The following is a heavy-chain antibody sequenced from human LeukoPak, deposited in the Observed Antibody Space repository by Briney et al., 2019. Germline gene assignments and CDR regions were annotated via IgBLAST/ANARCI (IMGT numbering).Heavy chain of an antibody. CDR1: GYTFINYY. V-gene: IGHV1-46*01. CDR3: ARDESTSILWW. D-gene: IGHD2-21*01. CDR2: INPSGGST. Sequence: GASVKVSCKASGYTFINYYMHWARQAPGQALEWMGIINPSGGSTSYAQKFQGRVTMTRDTSTSTVYMELSSLRSEDTAVYYCARDESTSILWWWGQGTLVTVSS. J-gene: IGHJ1*01.